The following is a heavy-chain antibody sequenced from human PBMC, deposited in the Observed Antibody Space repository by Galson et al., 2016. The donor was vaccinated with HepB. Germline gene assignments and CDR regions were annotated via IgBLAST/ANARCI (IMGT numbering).Heavy chain of an antibody. Sequence: LSLTCTVSGDSISRSGYYWAWIRQPPGKGLEWIGSISKSGAAYYKPSLKSRVTLSVDTSKNQLSLMVTSVTAADTAVYYCAGPCSGDECDYWGQGTLVTVSS. V-gene: IGHV4-39*01. D-gene: IGHD5-12*01. CDR1: GDSISRSGYY. CDR2: ISKSGAA. CDR3: AGPCSGDECDY. J-gene: IGHJ4*02.